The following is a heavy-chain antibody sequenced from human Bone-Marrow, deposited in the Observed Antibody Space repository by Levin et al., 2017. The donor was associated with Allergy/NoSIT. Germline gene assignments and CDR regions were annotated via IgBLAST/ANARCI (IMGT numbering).Heavy chain of an antibody. D-gene: IGHD6-25*01. J-gene: IGHJ5*02. CDR2: INQRGTA. CDR3: ARINKASGFKNWFDP. CDR1: GVSIDAYNW. Sequence: SETLSLTCDVSGVSIDAYNWWTWVRQPPGKGLQWIGEINQRGTATYNSSLKGRVLMSVDKSTNQGGVLVNSVTEADTAVYYCARINKASGFKNWFDPWGPGILVAVS. V-gene: IGHV4-4*02.